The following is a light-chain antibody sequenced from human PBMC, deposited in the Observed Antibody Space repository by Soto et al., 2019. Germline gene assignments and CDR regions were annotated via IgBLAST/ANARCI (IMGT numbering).Light chain of an antibody. CDR1: QSVSSY. V-gene: IGKV3-20*01. Sequence: IVVTQSPGTLSLSPGEGATLSCRASQSVSSYLAWYQQKPGQAPRLLIYGASTRATGVPDRFSGSGSGTDFTLTISRLEPEDFAVYYCQQYGSSPQTFGQGTKVDIK. CDR2: GAS. CDR3: QQYGSSPQT. J-gene: IGKJ1*01.